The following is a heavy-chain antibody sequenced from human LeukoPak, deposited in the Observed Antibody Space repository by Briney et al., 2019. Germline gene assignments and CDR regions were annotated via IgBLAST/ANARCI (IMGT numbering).Heavy chain of an antibody. CDR2: VYISGST. J-gene: IGHJ1*01. D-gene: IGHD1-1*01. CDR3: ARSGAAWKPPTYFQD. CDR1: GGSITSGSYY. V-gene: IGHV4-61*02. Sequence: SQTLSLTCTVSGGSITSGSYYWSWIRQPAGKGLECIGRVYISGSTNYNPSLAGRATISIDTSKNQFSLKLSSVTAADTAVYYCARSGAAWKPPTYFQDWGQGTLVTVSS.